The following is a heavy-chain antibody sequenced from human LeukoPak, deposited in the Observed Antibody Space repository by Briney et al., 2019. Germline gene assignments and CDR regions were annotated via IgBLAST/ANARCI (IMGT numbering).Heavy chain of an antibody. V-gene: IGHV4-59*01. CDR2: IYYSGST. Sequence: SETLSLTCTVSGGSISSYYWSWIQQPPGKGLEWIGYIYYSGSTNYNPTLKSRVTISVDTSKNQFSLKLSSVTAADTAVYYCARDGGGSLYGMDVWGQGTTVTVSS. J-gene: IGHJ6*02. CDR1: GGSISSYY. D-gene: IGHD2-15*01. CDR3: ARDGGGSLYGMDV.